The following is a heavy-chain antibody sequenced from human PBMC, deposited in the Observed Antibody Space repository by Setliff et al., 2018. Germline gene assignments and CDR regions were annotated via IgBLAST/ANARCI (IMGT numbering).Heavy chain of an antibody. Sequence: TSETLSLTCTVSGGSISSGSYYWSWIRQPAGKGLEWIGHIYTSGSTNYNPSLKSRVTISVDTSKNQFSLKLSSVTAADTAVYYCARERPVGVATINFPAWAFDIWGQGTMVTVSS. CDR3: ARERPVGVATINFPAWAFDI. J-gene: IGHJ3*02. V-gene: IGHV4-61*09. CDR2: IYTSGST. D-gene: IGHD5-12*01. CDR1: GGSISSGSYY.